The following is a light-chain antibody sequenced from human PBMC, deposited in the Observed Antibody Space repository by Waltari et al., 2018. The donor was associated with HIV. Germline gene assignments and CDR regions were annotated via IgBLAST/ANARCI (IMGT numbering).Light chain of an antibody. Sequence: QSPPTQPASVSGIPGRPVTITCPGPNIDVGNYTIITWYQQHPGKAPKLLIYDVSKRPSGVSSRFSGSKSGYWASLTISGLLTEDESYYYCLTYVSDSGTWKFGGGTYLTV. V-gene: IGLV2-23*02. CDR2: DVS. CDR1: NIDVGNYTI. CDR3: LTYVSDSGTWK. J-gene: IGLJ3*02.